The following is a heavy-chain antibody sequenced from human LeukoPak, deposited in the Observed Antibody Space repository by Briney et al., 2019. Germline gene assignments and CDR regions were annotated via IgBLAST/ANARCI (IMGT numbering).Heavy chain of an antibody. CDR3: ARDHEQVVQLDAFDI. Sequence: KPGGSLRLSCAASGFTFSSYSMNWVRQAPGKGLEWVSSISSSSTYIYYADSVKGRFTISRDDAKNSLYLRTNSLRAEDTAVCFCARDHEQVVQLDAFDIWGQGTMVTVSS. J-gene: IGHJ3*02. V-gene: IGHV3-21*01. CDR2: ISSSSTYI. CDR1: GFTFSSYS. D-gene: IGHD1-1*01.